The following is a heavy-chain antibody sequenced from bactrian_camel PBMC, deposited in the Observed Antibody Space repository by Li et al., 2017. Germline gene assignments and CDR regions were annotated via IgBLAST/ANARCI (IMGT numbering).Heavy chain of an antibody. CDR1: GFTFSSYW. D-gene: IGHD3*01. J-gene: IGHJ4*01. V-gene: IGHV3S26*01. CDR3: AARLGIFASWTGCSHKSPADFED. Sequence: HVQLVESGGGLVQPGGSLRLSCAASGFTFSSYWMYWVRQAPGKEREGVAVIVSDGIASYADPVKGRFTISKDNANNTVNLMMNSLKPEDTAMYYCAARLGIFASWTGCSHKSPADFEDWGQGTQVTVS. CDR2: IVSDGIA.